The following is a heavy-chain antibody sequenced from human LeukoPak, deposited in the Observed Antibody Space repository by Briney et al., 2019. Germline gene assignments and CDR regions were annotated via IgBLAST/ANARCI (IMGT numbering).Heavy chain of an antibody. J-gene: IGHJ3*02. Sequence: GASVKVSCKASGYTFTSYGVSWVRQAPGQGLEWMGWISGYNGNTNYAQKLQGRVTMTTDTSTSTAYMELRSLRSDDTAVYYCARDTHRTSDAFDIWGQGTMVTVSS. CDR2: ISGYNGNT. CDR3: ARDTHRTSDAFDI. V-gene: IGHV1-18*01. CDR1: GYTFTSYG.